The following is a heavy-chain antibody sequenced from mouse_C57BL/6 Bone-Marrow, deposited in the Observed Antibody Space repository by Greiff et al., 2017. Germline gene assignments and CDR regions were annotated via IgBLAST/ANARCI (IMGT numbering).Heavy chain of an antibody. CDR2: IYPRSGNT. Sequence: VQLVESGAELARPGASVKLSCKASGYTFTSYGISWVKQRTGQGLEWIGEIYPRSGNTYYNEKFKGKATMTADKSSSTAYMELRSLTSEDSAVYFCARDDGYFYAMDYWGQGTSVTVSS. J-gene: IGHJ4*01. CDR1: GYTFTSYG. V-gene: IGHV1-81*01. D-gene: IGHD2-3*01. CDR3: ARDDGYFYAMDY.